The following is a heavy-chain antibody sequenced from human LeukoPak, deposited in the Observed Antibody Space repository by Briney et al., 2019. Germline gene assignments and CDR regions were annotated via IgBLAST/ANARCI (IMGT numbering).Heavy chain of an antibody. D-gene: IGHD1-26*01. J-gene: IGHJ6*02. Sequence: ASVKVSCKASGCTFTGYYMHWVRQAPGQGLEWMGWINPNSGGTNYAQKFQGRVTMTRDTSISTAYMELSRLRSDDTAVYYCARDKEPTSDYYYYGMDAWGQGTTVTVSS. V-gene: IGHV1-2*02. CDR1: GCTFTGYY. CDR2: INPNSGGT. CDR3: ARDKEPTSDYYYYGMDA.